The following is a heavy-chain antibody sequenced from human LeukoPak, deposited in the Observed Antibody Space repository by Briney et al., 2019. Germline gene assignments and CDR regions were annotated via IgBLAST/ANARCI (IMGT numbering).Heavy chain of an antibody. CDR3: ARLWANDNYYYGMDV. V-gene: IGHV4-39*01. Sequence: SEILSLTCTVSGGSISSSSYYWGWIRQPPGKGLEWIGSIYYSGSTYYNPSLKSRVTISVDTSKNQFSLKLSSVTAADTAVYYCARLWANDNYYYGMDVWGQGTTVTVSS. J-gene: IGHJ6*02. D-gene: IGHD1-1*01. CDR1: GGSISSSSYY. CDR2: IYYSGST.